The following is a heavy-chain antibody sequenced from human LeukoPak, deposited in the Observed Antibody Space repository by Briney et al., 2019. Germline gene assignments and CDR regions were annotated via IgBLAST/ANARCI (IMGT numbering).Heavy chain of an antibody. CDR3: ARRGRKLLWFGELSRRGGPFDY. CDR1: GGSISSSSYY. D-gene: IGHD3-10*01. CDR2: IYYSGST. Sequence: KTSETLSLTCTVSGGSISSSSYYWGWIRQPPGKGLEWIGSIYYSGSTYYNPSLKSRVTISVDTSKNQFSLKLSSVTAADTAVYYCARRGRKLLWFGELSRRGGPFDYWGQGTLVTVSS. V-gene: IGHV4-39*07. J-gene: IGHJ4*02.